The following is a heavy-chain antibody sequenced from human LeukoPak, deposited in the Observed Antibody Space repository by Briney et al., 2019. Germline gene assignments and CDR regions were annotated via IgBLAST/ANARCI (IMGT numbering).Heavy chain of an antibody. CDR3: AATYSSGWYSHSDY. V-gene: IGHV3-20*04. Sequence: GGSLRLSCAVSGFTFDDYGMSWVRQAPGKGPEWVSGINWNGGGTAYAASVKGRFTISRDNAKNSLYLQMNSLRAEDTALYYCAATYSSGWYSHSDYWGQGTLVTVSS. CDR1: GFTFDDYG. J-gene: IGHJ4*02. D-gene: IGHD6-19*01. CDR2: INWNGGGT.